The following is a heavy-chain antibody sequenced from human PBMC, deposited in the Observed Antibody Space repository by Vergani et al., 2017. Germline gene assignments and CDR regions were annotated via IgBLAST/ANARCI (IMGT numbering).Heavy chain of an antibody. CDR3: ALEGGCSGGSCYSGLDY. CDR2: ISGSGGST. D-gene: IGHD2-15*01. CDR1: GFTFSSYA. Sequence: EVQLLESGGGLVQPGGSLRLSCAASGFTFSSYAMSWVRQAPGKGLEWVSAISGSGGSTYYADSVKGRFTISRDHAKNSLYLQMNSLRAEDTAVYYCALEGGCSGGSCYSGLDYWGQGTLVTVSS. J-gene: IGHJ4*02. V-gene: IGHV3-23*01.